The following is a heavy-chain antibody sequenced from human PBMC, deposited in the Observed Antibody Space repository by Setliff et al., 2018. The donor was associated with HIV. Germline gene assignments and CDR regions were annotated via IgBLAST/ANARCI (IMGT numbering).Heavy chain of an antibody. J-gene: IGHJ4*02. CDR3: AREECTSWPRVHY. D-gene: IGHD6-13*01. CDR1: GGSISFGCYY. V-gene: IGHV4-61*02. Sequence: PSETLSLTCTVSGGSISFGCYYWSWIRQPAGKGLEWIGRMHTSGSTSYSPSPKSRVTISIDTSKNQFSLELTSLIAADTAVYYCAREECTSWPRVHYWGQGALVTVSS. CDR2: MHTSGST.